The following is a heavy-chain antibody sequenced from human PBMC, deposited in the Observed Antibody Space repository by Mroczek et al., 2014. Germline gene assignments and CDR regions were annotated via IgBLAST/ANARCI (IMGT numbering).Heavy chain of an antibody. V-gene: IGHV3-33*01. CDR3: ARDFSPYYYGSGSYETSMNVGMDV. CDR1: GFTFSSYG. Sequence: VQLVESGGGVVQPGRSLRLSCAASGFTFSSYGMHWVRQAPGKGLEWVAVIWYDGSNKYYADSVKGRFTISRDNSKNTLYLQMNSLRAEDTAVYYCARDFSPYYYGSGSYETSMNVGMDVWGQGTTVTVSS. J-gene: IGHJ6*02. D-gene: IGHD3-10*01. CDR2: IWYDGSNK.